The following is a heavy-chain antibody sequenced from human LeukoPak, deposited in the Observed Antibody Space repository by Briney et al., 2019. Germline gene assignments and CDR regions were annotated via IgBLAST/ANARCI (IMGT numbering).Heavy chain of an antibody. J-gene: IGHJ4*02. D-gene: IGHD3-3*01. Sequence: GGSLRLSCAASGFTFSSYGMHWVRQAPGRGLEWVAFIRYDGSNKYYADSVKGRFTISRDNSKNTLYLQMNSLRAEDTAVYYCAKTTVLRFLEWKNYYARLDYWGQGTLVTVSS. CDR2: IRYDGSNK. CDR1: GFTFSSYG. V-gene: IGHV3-30*02. CDR3: AKTTVLRFLEWKNYYARLDY.